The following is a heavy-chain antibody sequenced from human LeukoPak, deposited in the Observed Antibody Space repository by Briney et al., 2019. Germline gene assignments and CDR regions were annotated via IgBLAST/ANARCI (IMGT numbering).Heavy chain of an antibody. CDR2: ISYDGSNK. D-gene: IGHD6-19*01. Sequence: GGSLRLSCAASGFTVSSYGMHWVRQTPGKGLEWVAVISYDGSNKYYADSVKGRFTISRDNSKNTLYLQMNSLRAEDTAVYYCAKLTQAVAEGYWGQGTLVTVSS. J-gene: IGHJ4*02. CDR3: AKLTQAVAEGY. V-gene: IGHV3-30*18. CDR1: GFTVSSYG.